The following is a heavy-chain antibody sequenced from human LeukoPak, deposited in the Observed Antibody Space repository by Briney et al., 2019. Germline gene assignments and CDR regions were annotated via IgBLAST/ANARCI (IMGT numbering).Heavy chain of an antibody. J-gene: IGHJ4*02. Sequence: GGSLRLSCAASGFAFSSYSMNWVRQAPGKGLEWVSSISSSSSYIYHADSVKGRFTISRDNAKNSLYLQMNSLRAEDTAVYYCAKDLMATDFDYWGQGTLVTVSS. V-gene: IGHV3-21*04. D-gene: IGHD5-24*01. CDR1: GFAFSSYS. CDR3: AKDLMATDFDY. CDR2: ISSSSSYI.